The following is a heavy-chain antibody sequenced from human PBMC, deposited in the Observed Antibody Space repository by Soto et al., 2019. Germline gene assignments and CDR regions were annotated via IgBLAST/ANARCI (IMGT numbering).Heavy chain of an antibody. J-gene: IGHJ4*02. CDR1: GGSISKYF. CDR2: IFSSGST. V-gene: IGHV4-59*08. Sequence: SETLSLTCTVSGGSISKYFWSWIRQPPGKGLQWIGYIFSSGSTNYNPSLKSRVTISEDTSKNQFSLNLSSVTAADTAVYYCARQRRDFDYWGQGSLVTVS. CDR3: ARQRRDFDY.